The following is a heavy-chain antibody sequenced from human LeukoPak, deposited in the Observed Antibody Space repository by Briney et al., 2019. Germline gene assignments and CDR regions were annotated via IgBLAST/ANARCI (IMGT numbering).Heavy chain of an antibody. CDR1: GYTFTSHY. D-gene: IGHD3-3*01. CDR3: ARAPSGITIFGVVILYYGMDV. J-gene: IGHJ6*02. CDR2: INPSGGST. Sequence: ASVKVSCKASGYTFTSHYMHWVRQAPGQGLEWMGIINPSGGSTSYAQKFQGRVTMTRDTSTSTVYMELSSLRSEDTAVYYCARAPSGITIFGVVILYYGMDVWGQGTTVTVSS. V-gene: IGHV1-46*01.